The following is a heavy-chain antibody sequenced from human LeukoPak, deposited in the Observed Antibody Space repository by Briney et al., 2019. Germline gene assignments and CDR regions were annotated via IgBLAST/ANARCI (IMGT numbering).Heavy chain of an antibody. CDR2: ISYDGSNK. J-gene: IGHJ4*02. Sequence: GGSLRLSCAASGFTFSNYGMHWVRQAPGKGLEWVAAISYDGSNKYYADSVKGRFTVSRDNSKNTLYLQMNSLRAEDTAVYYCAKPSGSCFDCWGQGTLVTVSS. CDR3: AKPSGSCFDC. D-gene: IGHD1-26*01. CDR1: GFTFSNYG. V-gene: IGHV3-30*18.